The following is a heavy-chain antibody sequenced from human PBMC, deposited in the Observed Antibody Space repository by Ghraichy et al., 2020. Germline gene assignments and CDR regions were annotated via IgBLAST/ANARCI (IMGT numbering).Heavy chain of an antibody. D-gene: IGHD3-22*01. V-gene: IGHV3-23*01. CDR3: AKDPRSGFYHYYDY. J-gene: IGHJ4*01. CDR1: GFTFSDYA. Sequence: GGSLRLSCSTSGFTFSDYAMTWVRQAPGKGLEWVSSVGTSGDPTWYADSVRGRFSISRDNSKNTLFLQANSLRAEDTATYYCAKDPRSGFYHYYDYWGQGTLVTVSS. CDR2: VGTSGDPT.